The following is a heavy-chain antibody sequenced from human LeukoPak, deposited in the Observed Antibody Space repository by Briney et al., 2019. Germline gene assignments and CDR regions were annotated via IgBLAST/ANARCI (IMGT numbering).Heavy chain of an antibody. J-gene: IGHJ4*02. CDR3: AKPSATMVSYYFDY. V-gene: IGHV3-30*18. CDR1: GFTFSSYD. D-gene: IGHD3-10*01. CDR2: ISYDGSTQ. Sequence: TGASLRLSCAASGFTFSSYDMHWVRQAPGKGLEWVAVISYDGSTQFYADSVKGRFTISRDNSKNTLYLQMGSLRVEDTAVYYCAKPSATMVSYYFDYWGQGTLVTVSS.